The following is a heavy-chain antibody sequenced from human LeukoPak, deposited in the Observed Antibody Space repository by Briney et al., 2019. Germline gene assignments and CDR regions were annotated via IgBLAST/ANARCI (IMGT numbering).Heavy chain of an antibody. CDR3: AKANGITGTTYWYFDL. V-gene: IGHV3-23*01. D-gene: IGHD1-7*01. CDR2: YNGGNDGT. Sequence: GGSLRLSCAASGFTFSSFTMSWVRQAPEKGLEWLSVYNGGNDGTYYADSVKGRLTISRDNSKNTLYLQLNSLRTVDTAVYYCAKANGITGTTYWYFDLWGRGTLVTVSS. CDR1: GFTFSSFT. J-gene: IGHJ2*01.